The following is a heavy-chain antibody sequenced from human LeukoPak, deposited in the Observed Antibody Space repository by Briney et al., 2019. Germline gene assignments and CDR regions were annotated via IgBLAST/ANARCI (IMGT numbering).Heavy chain of an antibody. CDR3: ARGNLKSGYDFWSGYYISAEYFQH. V-gene: IGHV4-59*01. Sequence: PSETLSLTCTVSGGSISSYYWSWIRQPPGKGLEWIGYIYYSGSTNYNPSLKSRVTISVDTSKNQFSLKLSSVTAADTAVYYGARGNLKSGYDFWSGYYISAEYFQHWGQGTLVTVSS. J-gene: IGHJ1*01. CDR1: GGSISSYY. D-gene: IGHD3-3*01. CDR2: IYYSGST.